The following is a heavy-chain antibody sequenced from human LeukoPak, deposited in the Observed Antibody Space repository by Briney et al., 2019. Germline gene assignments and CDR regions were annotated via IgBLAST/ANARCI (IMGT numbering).Heavy chain of an antibody. CDR2: IYYSGST. V-gene: IGHV4-39*01. CDR1: GGSISSSSYY. CDR3: ARLYSNYTMDV. D-gene: IGHD4-11*01. Sequence: SETLSLTCTVSGGSISSSSYYWGWIRQPPGKGLEWIGSIYYSGSTYYNPSLKSRVTISVDTSKNQFSLKLSSVTAADTAVYYCARLYSNYTMDVWGKGTTVTVSS. J-gene: IGHJ6*03.